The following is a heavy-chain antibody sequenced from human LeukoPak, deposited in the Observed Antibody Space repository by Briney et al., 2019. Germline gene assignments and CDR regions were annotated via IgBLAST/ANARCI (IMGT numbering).Heavy chain of an antibody. D-gene: IGHD3-10*01. J-gene: IGHJ3*02. CDR2: KWYAGSHN. CDR3: ARDPYFGSDGFDI. Sequence: GGSLRLSCAASGYSFRVHGMHWVRRSPGKGPEGFTVKWYAGSHNHYADCVKGRFNIYRDNSKNTVFLEMNSLRAEDTAVYHCARDPYFGSDGFDIWGPGTMVIVPS. V-gene: IGHV3-33*01. CDR1: GYSFRVHG.